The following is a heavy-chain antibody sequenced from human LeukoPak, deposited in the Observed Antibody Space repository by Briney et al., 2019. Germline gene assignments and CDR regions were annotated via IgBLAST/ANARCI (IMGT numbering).Heavy chain of an antibody. D-gene: IGHD4-17*01. CDR1: GFTFDDYA. CDR3: ARGPYCGDYTPDY. CDR2: IRGDGGST. V-gene: IGHV3-43*02. J-gene: IGHJ4*02. Sequence: PGGSLRLSCAASGFTFDDYAMHWVRQAPGKGPEWVSLIRGDGGSTYYADSVKGRFTISRDNSKNSLYLQMNSLRAEDTAVYYCARGPYCGDYTPDYWGQGTLVTVSS.